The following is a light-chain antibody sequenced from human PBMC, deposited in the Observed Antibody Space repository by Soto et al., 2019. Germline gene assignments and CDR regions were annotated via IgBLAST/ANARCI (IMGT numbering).Light chain of an antibody. J-gene: IGKJ1*01. V-gene: IGKV3-20*01. Sequence: LKNSLGTLSLNPGERATLSCRASQAVSSSYLAWYQQKPGQAPRLLIYGASSRATGTPDRFSGSGSGTDFTLTIIRLEPEDFTLYYCQLSGFLPQTFAQGGIVDI. CDR3: QLSGFLPQT. CDR2: GAS. CDR1: QAVSSSY.